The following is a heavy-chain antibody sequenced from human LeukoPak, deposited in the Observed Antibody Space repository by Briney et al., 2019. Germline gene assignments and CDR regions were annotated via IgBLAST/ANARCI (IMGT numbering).Heavy chain of an antibody. CDR2: IDTSATSM. CDR3: VTDRPGVMDFDF. CDR1: GFIFSNFE. V-gene: IGHV3-48*03. J-gene: IGHJ4*02. D-gene: IGHD2-2*03. Sequence: PGGSLRLSCAASGFIFSNFEMNWVRQAPGKGLEWVSHIDTSATSMHYADSVKGRFTISRDNAKNSLFLQMNSLRAEDTAVYYCVTDRPGVMDFDFWGQGTLFTVSS.